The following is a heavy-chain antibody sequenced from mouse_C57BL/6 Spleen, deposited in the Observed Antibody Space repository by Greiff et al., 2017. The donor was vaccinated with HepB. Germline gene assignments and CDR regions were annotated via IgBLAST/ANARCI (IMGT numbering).Heavy chain of an antibody. CDR3: TRGGATEGFAY. V-gene: IGHV1-15*01. D-gene: IGHD6-1*01. J-gene: IGHJ3*01. CDR1: GYTFTDYE. Sequence: QVQLQQSGAELVRPGASVTLSCKASGYTFTDYEMHWVKQTPVHGLEWIGAIDPETGGTAYNQKFKGKAILTADKSSSTAYMELRSLTSEDSAVYYCTRGGATEGFAYWGQGTLVTVSA. CDR2: IDPETGGT.